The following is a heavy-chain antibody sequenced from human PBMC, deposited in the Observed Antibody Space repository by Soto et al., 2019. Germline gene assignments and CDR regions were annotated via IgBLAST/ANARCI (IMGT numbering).Heavy chain of an antibody. CDR2: INPNSGGT. CDR3: VCSSSAIFDY. Sequence: ASVKVSFKASGYTFTGYYMHWVRQAPGQGREWMGWINPNSGGTNYAQKFQGRVTMTRDTSISKAYMELSRLRSDDTAVYYCVCSSSAIFDYWGQGTLVTVSS. V-gene: IGHV1-2*02. CDR1: GYTFTGYY. J-gene: IGHJ4*02. D-gene: IGHD6-6*01.